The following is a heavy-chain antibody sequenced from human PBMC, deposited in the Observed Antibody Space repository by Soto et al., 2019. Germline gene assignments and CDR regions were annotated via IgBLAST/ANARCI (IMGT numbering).Heavy chain of an antibody. CDR1: GLTFISYS. J-gene: IGHJ6*02. CDR2: ISSSSSTI. D-gene: IGHD3-10*01. CDR3: ARPHRRDYGSGSYPSYYGMDV. V-gene: IGHV3-48*01. Sequence: PVGSLRLSCTASGLTFISYSMNWVRQAPGKGLEWVSFISSSSSTIYYADSVKGRFTISRDNSKNTLYLQMNSLRAEDTAVYYCARPHRRDYGSGSYPSYYGMDVWGQGTTVTVSS.